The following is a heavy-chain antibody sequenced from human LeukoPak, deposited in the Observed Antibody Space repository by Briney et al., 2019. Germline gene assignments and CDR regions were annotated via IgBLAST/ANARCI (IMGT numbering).Heavy chain of an antibody. D-gene: IGHD4-11*01. V-gene: IGHV4-39*01. CDR2: IHHSGSS. CDR1: GGSISSSSHY. CDR3: ARLTDHADY. Sequence: SETLSLTCSVSGGSISSSSHYWGWIRQPPGKGLQWIGSIHHSGSSYYKPSLKSRVTISVDTSKNQFSLKLNSVTAADTAVYYCARLTDHADYWGQGTLVTVSS. J-gene: IGHJ4*02.